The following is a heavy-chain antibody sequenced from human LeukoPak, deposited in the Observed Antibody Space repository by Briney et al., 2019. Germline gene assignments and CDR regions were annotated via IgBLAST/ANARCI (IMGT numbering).Heavy chain of an antibody. V-gene: IGHV3-23*01. CDR3: AKDWTTVVTPKGYYFDS. CDR1: GFSFNNYA. Sequence: PGGSLRLSCAASGFSFNNYAMSWVRQAPGKELEWVLAISTTGGSTYYADSVKGRFTVSRDNSKNTLSLQMDSLRVEDTALYYCAKDWTTVVTPKGYYFDSWGQGTLVTVSS. J-gene: IGHJ4*02. D-gene: IGHD4-23*01. CDR2: ISTTGGST.